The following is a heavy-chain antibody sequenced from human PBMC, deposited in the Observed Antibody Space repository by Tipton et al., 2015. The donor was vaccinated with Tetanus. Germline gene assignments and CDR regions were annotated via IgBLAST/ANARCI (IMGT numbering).Heavy chain of an antibody. J-gene: IGHJ4*02. CDR1: GYTFTSYD. D-gene: IGHD3-22*01. V-gene: IGHV1-8*01. Sequence: QMQLVQSGAEVRKPGASVKVSCKASGYTFTSYDINWVRQATGQGLEWMGWMNPNSGNTGYAQKFQGRVTMTRNTSISTAYMVLSSLRSEDAAVYYCARGGYGDDSSGYYYVNWGQGTLVTVSS. CDR2: MNPNSGNT. CDR3: ARGGYGDDSSGYYYVN.